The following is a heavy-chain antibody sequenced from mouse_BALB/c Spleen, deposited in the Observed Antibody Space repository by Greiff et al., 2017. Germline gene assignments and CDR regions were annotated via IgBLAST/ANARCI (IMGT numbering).Heavy chain of an antibody. V-gene: IGHV1S137*01. CDR3: ASSHYYGSSRYFDY. D-gene: IGHD1-1*01. Sequence: VQLQQSGAELVRPGVSVKISCKGSGYTFTDYAMHWVKQSHAKSLEWIGVISTYYGDASYNQKFKGKATMTVDKSSSTAYMELARLTSEDSAIYYCASSHYYGSSRYFDYWGQGTTLTVSS. CDR1: GYTFTDYA. CDR2: ISTYYGDA. J-gene: IGHJ2*01.